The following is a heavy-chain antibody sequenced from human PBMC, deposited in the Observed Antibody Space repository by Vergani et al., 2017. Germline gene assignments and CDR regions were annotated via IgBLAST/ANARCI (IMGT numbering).Heavy chain of an antibody. D-gene: IGHD3-16*02. V-gene: IGHV4-34*01. CDR3: ARSLGKIWGSYRSGLGY. Sequence: QVQLQQWGAGLLKPSETLSLTCAVYGGSFSGYYWSWIRQPPGKGLEWSGEINHSGSTNYNPSLKSRVTISVDTSKNQFSLKLSSVTAADTAVYYCARSLGKIWGSYRSGLGYWGQGTLVTVSS. CDR2: INHSGST. CDR1: GGSFSGYY. J-gene: IGHJ4*02.